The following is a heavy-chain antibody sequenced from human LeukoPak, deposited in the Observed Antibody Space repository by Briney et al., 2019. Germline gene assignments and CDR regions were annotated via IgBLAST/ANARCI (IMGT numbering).Heavy chain of an antibody. CDR2: IYTSGST. J-gene: IGHJ3*02. CDR1: GGSISSYY. V-gene: IGHV4-4*07. Sequence: SETLPLTCTVSGGSISSYYWSWIRQPAGKGLEWIGRIYTSGSTNYNPSLKSRVTMSVDTSKNQFSLKLSSVTAADTAVYYCASDNYDPGAFDIWGQGTMVTVSS. CDR3: ASDNYDPGAFDI. D-gene: IGHD3-22*01.